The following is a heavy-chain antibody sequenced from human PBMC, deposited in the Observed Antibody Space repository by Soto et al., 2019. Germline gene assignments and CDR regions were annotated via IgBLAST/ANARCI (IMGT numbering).Heavy chain of an antibody. CDR1: GGSISSYY. J-gene: IGHJ4*02. Sequence: SETLSLTCTVSGGSISSYYWSWIRQPPGKGLEWIGYIYYSGSSNYNPSLKSRVTISVDTSKNQFSLKLSSVTAADTAVYYCASVKDYFDHWGQGTLVTVSS. CDR3: ASVKDYFDH. V-gene: IGHV4-59*01. CDR2: IYYSGSS.